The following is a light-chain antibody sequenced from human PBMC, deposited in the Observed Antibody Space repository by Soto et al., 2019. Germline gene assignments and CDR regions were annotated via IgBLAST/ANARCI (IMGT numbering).Light chain of an antibody. J-gene: IGLJ1*01. Sequence: QSVLTQPPSASGSPGQSVTISFTGTSSDVGGYNYVSWYQQHPGKAPKLMIYEVSKRPSGVPDRFSGSKSGNTASLSVSGLQAEDEADYYCSSYAGSNNLYVFGTGTKLTVL. CDR1: SSDVGGYNY. CDR3: SSYAGSNNLYV. CDR2: EVS. V-gene: IGLV2-8*01.